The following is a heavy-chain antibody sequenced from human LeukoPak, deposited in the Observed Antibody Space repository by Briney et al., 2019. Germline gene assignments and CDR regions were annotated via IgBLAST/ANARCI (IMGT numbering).Heavy chain of an antibody. CDR1: GFTFSSYW. CDR3: ARSRWLDAFEY. D-gene: IGHD6-19*01. CDR2: INSDGSTT. J-gene: IGHJ4*02. V-gene: IGHV3-74*01. Sequence: GGSLRLSCAASGFTFSSYWMHWVRQAPGKGRVWVSRINSDGSTTNYADSVKGRFTISRDNAKNTLYLQMNSLRDDDTDVYYCARSRWLDAFEYWGQGNLVTVSS.